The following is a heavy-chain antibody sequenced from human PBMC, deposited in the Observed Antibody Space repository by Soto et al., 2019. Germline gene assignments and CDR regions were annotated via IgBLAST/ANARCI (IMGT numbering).Heavy chain of an antibody. CDR3: ARRVLGYCSSTSCYRDDAFDI. Sequence: QVPLVQSGAEVKKPGASVKVSCKASGYTFTSYGISWVRQAPGQGLEWMGWISAYNGNTNYAQKLQGRVTMTTDTSTSTAYRELRGLRSDDTAVYYCARRVLGYCSSTSCYRDDAFDIWGQGTMVTVSS. CDR1: GYTFTSYG. D-gene: IGHD2-2*01. J-gene: IGHJ3*02. CDR2: ISAYNGNT. V-gene: IGHV1-18*01.